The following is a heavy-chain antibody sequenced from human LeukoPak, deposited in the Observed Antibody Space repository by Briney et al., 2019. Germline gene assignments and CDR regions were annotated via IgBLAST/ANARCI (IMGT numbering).Heavy chain of an antibody. CDR2: IYPGDSDT. D-gene: IGHD4-23*01. Sequence: GESLKISRKGSGYSFTTYWIGWVRQMPGKGLEWMGIIYPGDSDTTYSPSFQGQVTISADKSISTAYLQWSSLKASDTAMYYCARLYSRPDSRWGYFDYWGQGTLVTVSS. CDR1: GYSFTTYW. CDR3: ARLYSRPDSRWGYFDY. V-gene: IGHV5-51*01. J-gene: IGHJ4*02.